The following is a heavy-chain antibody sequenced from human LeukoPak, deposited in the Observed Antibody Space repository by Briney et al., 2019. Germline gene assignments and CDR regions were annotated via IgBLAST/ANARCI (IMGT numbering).Heavy chain of an antibody. CDR3: ARGSWKRRVRYYFDY. V-gene: IGHV4-34*01. CDR1: GGSFSGYY. J-gene: IGHJ4*02. D-gene: IGHD1-1*01. CDR2: INHSGST. Sequence: SETLSLTCAVYGGSFSGYYWSRIRQPPGKGLEWIGEINHSGSTNYNPSLKSRVTISVDTSKNQFSLKLSSVTAADTAVYYCARGSWKRRVRYYFDYWGQGTLVTVSS.